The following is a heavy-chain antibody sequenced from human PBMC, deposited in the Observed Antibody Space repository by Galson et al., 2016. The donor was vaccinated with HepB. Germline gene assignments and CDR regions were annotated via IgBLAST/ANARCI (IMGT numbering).Heavy chain of an antibody. Sequence: SLRLSCAASRFTFSSYAMSWVRQAPGKGLEWVSGISGSGGNTYYADAVKGRFTVSRDNSKNTVSLQTSSLRAEDTATYYCAKCGSTSCPANWGQGILVTVSS. J-gene: IGHJ4*02. V-gene: IGHV3-23*01. CDR1: RFTFSSYA. CDR2: ISGSGGNT. CDR3: AKCGSTSCPAN. D-gene: IGHD2-2*01.